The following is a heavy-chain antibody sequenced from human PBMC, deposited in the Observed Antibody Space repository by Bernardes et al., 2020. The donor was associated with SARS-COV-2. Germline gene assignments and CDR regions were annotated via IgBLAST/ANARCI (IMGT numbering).Heavy chain of an antibody. Sequence: SYPTLMKPTQTLTLTCTFSGFSLSTSGVGVGWIRQPPGKALEWLALIYWDDDKRYSPSLKSRLTITKDTSKNQVVLTMTNMDPVDTATYYCAHRGYDSSGYYYVSFDYWGQGTLVTVSS. V-gene: IGHV2-5*02. J-gene: IGHJ4*02. CDR1: GFSLSTSGVG. CDR3: AHRGYDSSGYYYVSFDY. CDR2: IYWDDDK. D-gene: IGHD3-22*01.